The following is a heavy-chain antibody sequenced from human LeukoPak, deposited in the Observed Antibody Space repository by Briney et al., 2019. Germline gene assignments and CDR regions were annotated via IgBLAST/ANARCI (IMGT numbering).Heavy chain of an antibody. Sequence: GGSLRLSCAASGFTFSSYTINWVRQAPGKGLEWVSSIISSSNYIYYADSVKGRFTISRDNAKNSLYLQMNDLRAEDTGVYFCARDARSHCGTDACYGPYFDYWGQGSLVIVSS. CDR3: ARDARSHCGTDACYGPYFDY. V-gene: IGHV3-21*01. CDR2: IISSSNYI. D-gene: IGHD2-2*01. J-gene: IGHJ4*01. CDR1: GFTFSSYT.